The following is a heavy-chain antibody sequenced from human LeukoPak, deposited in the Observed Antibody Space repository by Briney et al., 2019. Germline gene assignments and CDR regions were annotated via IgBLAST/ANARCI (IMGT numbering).Heavy chain of an antibody. CDR3: ARDYGEYFDY. D-gene: IGHD4-17*01. J-gene: IGHJ4*02. Sequence: PSETLSLTCAVYGGSFSGYYWSWIRQPPGRGLEWIGEINHSGSTNYNPSLKSRVTISVDTSKNQFSLKLSSVTAADTAVYYCARDYGEYFDYWGQGTLVTVSS. CDR2: INHSGST. V-gene: IGHV4-34*01. CDR1: GGSFSGYY.